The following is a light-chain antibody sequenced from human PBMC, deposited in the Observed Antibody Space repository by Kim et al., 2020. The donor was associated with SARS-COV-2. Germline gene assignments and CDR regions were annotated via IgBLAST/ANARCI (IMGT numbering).Light chain of an antibody. CDR1: SLRNFH. Sequence: SSELTQDPAVSVALGQTVRITCQGDSLRNFHASWFQQKPGQAPVLVIYGENNRPSGIPDRFSGSSSGNTASLTITGAQAEDEADYYCNSRDSSGNHLRVFGGGTQLTVL. CDR3: NSRDSSGNHLRV. V-gene: IGLV3-19*01. CDR2: GEN. J-gene: IGLJ2*01.